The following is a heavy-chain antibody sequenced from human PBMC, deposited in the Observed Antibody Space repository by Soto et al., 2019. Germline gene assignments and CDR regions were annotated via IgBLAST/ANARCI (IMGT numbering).Heavy chain of an antibody. D-gene: IGHD3-22*01. CDR2: ISGSGGST. J-gene: IGHJ3*02. CDR3: AKDPMIVVVTNDAFDI. V-gene: IGHV3-23*01. CDR1: GFTFSSYA. Sequence: GGSLRLSCAASGFTFSSYAMSWVRQAPGKGLEWVSAISGSGGSTYYADSVKGRFTISRDNSKNTLYLQMNSLRAEDTAVYYCAKDPMIVVVTNDAFDIWGQGTMVTVSS.